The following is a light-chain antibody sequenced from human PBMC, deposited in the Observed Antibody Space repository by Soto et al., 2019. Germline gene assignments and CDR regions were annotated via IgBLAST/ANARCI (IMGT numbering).Light chain of an antibody. Sequence: DIQMTQSPSSLSASVGDRVTITCRASQSITIYLNWYQQQPGKAPRLLIYGASTLQTGVPSRFSGSGSMTDFTLTISSLQPEDFATYYCLLDYSYFWAFGQGTKVEIK. CDR1: QSITIY. V-gene: IGKV1-39*01. CDR2: GAS. J-gene: IGKJ1*01. CDR3: LLDYSYFWA.